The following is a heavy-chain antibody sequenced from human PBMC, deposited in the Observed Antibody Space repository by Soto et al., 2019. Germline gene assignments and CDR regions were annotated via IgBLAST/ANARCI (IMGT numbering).Heavy chain of an antibody. Sequence: HHGGSLRLSCAASGLTFSSYWMHWVRKTQGKGLVRVSRINSDGSSTSYADSVKGRFTISRDNAKNTLYLQMNSLRAEDTAVYYCVRTSLVVAAATREDYWGQGTLVTVSS. D-gene: IGHD2-15*01. J-gene: IGHJ4*02. CDR1: GLTFSSYW. CDR3: VRTSLVVAAATREDY. CDR2: INSDGSST. V-gene: IGHV3-74*01.